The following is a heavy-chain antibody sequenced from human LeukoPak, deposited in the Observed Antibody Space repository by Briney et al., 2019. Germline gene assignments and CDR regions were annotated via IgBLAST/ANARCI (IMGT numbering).Heavy chain of an antibody. D-gene: IGHD1-26*01. Sequence: TGGSLRLSCAASGFTFSSYWMSWVRQAPGKGLEWVANINYDGSEKYYVDSVKGRFTISRGNARNALCLQMNSLRVDDTAVYYCARVSVGATNYFDFWGQGTLVTVSS. V-gene: IGHV3-7*04. CDR3: ARVSVGATNYFDF. J-gene: IGHJ4*02. CDR1: GFTFSSYW. CDR2: INYDGSEK.